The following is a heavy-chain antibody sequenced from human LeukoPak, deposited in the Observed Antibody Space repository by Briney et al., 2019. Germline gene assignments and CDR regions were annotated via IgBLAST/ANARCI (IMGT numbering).Heavy chain of an antibody. J-gene: IGHJ3*02. CDR1: GGSISSYY. Sequence: SETLSLTCTVSGGSISSYYWSWIRQPPGKGLEWIGYIYYSGSTNYNPSLKSRVTISVDTSKNQFSLKLSSVTAADTAVYYCARFPPYRITGTPDAFDIWGQGTMVTVSS. CDR3: ARFPPYRITGTPDAFDI. V-gene: IGHV4-59*01. CDR2: IYYSGST. D-gene: IGHD1-7*01.